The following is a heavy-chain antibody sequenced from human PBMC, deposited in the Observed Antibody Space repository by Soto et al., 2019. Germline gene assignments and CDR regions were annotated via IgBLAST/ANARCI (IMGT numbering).Heavy chain of an antibody. J-gene: IGHJ4*02. CDR2: ISSTTNYI. CDR1: GFTFTRYS. Sequence: GGSLRLSCAASGFTFTRYSMNWVRQAPGKGLEWVSSISSTTNYIYYGDSMKGRFTISRDNAKNSLYLEMNSLRAEDTAVYYCARESEDLTSNFDYWGQATLVTVSS. V-gene: IGHV3-21*06. CDR3: ARESEDLTSNFDY.